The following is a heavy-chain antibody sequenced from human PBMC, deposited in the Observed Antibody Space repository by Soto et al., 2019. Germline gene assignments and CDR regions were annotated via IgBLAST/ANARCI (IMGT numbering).Heavy chain of an antibody. Sequence: TLPLTCTVSGGSISSGGYYWSWIRQHPGKGLEWVGYIYYSGSTYYNPSLKSRVTISVDTSKNQFSLKLSSVTAADTAVYYCARDRAWGGYTGDIAAAGIQGFDPWGQGTLVTVSS. J-gene: IGHJ5*02. CDR1: GGSISSGGYY. V-gene: IGHV4-31*03. CDR2: IYYSGST. D-gene: IGHD6-13*01. CDR3: ARDRAWGGYTGDIAAAGIQGFDP.